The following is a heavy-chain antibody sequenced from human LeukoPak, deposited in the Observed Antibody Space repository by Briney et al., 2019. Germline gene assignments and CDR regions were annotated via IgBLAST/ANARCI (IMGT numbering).Heavy chain of an antibody. Sequence: GESLKISCKGSGYSFTSYWIGWVRQMPGKGLEGMGIIYPGDSDTRYSPSFQGQVTISADKSISTAYLQWSSLKASDTAMYYCARLYGSGSYYAFYGMDVWGQGTTVTASS. J-gene: IGHJ6*02. V-gene: IGHV5-51*01. CDR3: ARLYGSGSYYAFYGMDV. CDR2: IYPGDSDT. CDR1: GYSFTSYW. D-gene: IGHD3-10*01.